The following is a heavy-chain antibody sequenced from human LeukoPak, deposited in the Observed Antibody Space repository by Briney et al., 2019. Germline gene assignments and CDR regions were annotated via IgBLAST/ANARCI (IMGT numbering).Heavy chain of an antibody. CDR3: ARVAKERVGGVYYFDY. Sequence: GGSLRLSCAAPGFTFSDYDMNWVRQATGKGLEWVSAIGTAGDTNYTGAVKGQFTIYRENAKNSLYLQMNSLRAGDTAVYYCARVAKERVGGVYYFDYWGQGTLVTVSS. D-gene: IGHD1-1*01. J-gene: IGHJ4*02. V-gene: IGHV3-13*01. CDR2: IGTAGDT. CDR1: GFTFSDYD.